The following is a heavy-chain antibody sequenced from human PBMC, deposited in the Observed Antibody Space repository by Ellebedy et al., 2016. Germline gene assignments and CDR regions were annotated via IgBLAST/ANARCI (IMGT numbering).Heavy chain of an antibody. V-gene: IGHV3-74*01. CDR2: IKNDGSSI. J-gene: IGHJ4*02. CDR3: AREISNCAGDCLGY. Sequence: GGSLRLSCAASGFTFSSYWMHWVRQAPEKGLVWVSRIKNDGSSIGYAESVKGRFTISRDNAKNTLYLQMNSLRAEDTAVYYCAREISNCAGDCLGYWGQGTLVTVSS. D-gene: IGHD2-21*01. CDR1: GFTFSSYW.